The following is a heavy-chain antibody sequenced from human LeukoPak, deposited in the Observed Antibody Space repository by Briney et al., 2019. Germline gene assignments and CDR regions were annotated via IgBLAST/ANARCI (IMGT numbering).Heavy chain of an antibody. V-gene: IGHV3-74*01. CDR1: GFTFSSYW. D-gene: IGHD3-10*01. CDR3: STGSGHAFDI. Sequence: GGSLRLSCAASGFTFSSYWMHWVRQVPGKGLVWVSRINSDGSSTSYADSVKGRFTIARDNAKNTLYVQMNSLRAEDTAVYYCSTGSGHAFDIWGRGTMVTVSS. CDR2: INSDGSST. J-gene: IGHJ3*02.